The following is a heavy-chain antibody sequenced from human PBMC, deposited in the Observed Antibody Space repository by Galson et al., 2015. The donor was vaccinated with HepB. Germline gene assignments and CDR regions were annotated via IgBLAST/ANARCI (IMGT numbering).Heavy chain of an antibody. D-gene: IGHD3-3*01. J-gene: IGHJ4*02. V-gene: IGHV3-30*18. CDR3: AKNEPPRGFYDFWSGYIGVDY. Sequence: SLRLSCAASGFTFSSYGMHWVRQAPGKGLEWVAVISYDGSNKYYSDSVKGRFTISRDNSKNTLYLQMNSLRAEDTAVYYCAKNEPPRGFYDFWSGYIGVDYWGQGTLVTVSS. CDR2: ISYDGSNK. CDR1: GFTFSSYG.